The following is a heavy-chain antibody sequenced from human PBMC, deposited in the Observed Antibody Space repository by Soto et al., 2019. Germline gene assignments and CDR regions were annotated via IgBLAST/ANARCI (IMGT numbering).Heavy chain of an antibody. Sequence: QVQLVQSGAEVKKPGSSVKVSCRASGDTFGSYTVNWVRQAPGRGLEWLGRIIPVLGTTDYAQKFKGRVTITADKSTNIVYMELSSLRSEDRAVYYCARRRYCGYDCYHKHYYGMDVWGQGTTVTVAS. D-gene: IGHD2-21*02. CDR1: GDTFGSYT. CDR3: ARRRYCGYDCYHKHYYGMDV. V-gene: IGHV1-69*08. CDR2: IIPVLGTT. J-gene: IGHJ6*02.